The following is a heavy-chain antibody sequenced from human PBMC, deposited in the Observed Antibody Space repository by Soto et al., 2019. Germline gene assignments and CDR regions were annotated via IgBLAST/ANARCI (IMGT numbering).Heavy chain of an antibody. CDR2: INHSGST. CDR1: GGSFSGYY. Sequence: PSETLSLTCAVYGGSFSGYYWSWIRQPPGKGLEWIGEINHSGSTNYNPSLKSRVTISVDTSKNQFSLKLSSVTAADTAVYYCARGPYRVYGSGSIPVRFDAWGQGTLVTVSS. CDR3: ARGPYRVYGSGSIPVRFDA. D-gene: IGHD3-10*01. J-gene: IGHJ5*02. V-gene: IGHV4-34*01.